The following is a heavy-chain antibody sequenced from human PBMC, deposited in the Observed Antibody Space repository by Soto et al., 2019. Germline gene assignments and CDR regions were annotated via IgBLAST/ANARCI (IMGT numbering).Heavy chain of an antibody. J-gene: IGHJ6*02. CDR1: GFTCSSYA. CDR3: ARDPVYGSGSEIRPGNMDV. Sequence: QVQLVESGGGVVQPGRSLRLSCAASGFTCSSYAMHWVRQAPGKGLEWVAVISYDGSNKYYADSVKGRFTISRDNSKNTLYLQMNSLRAEDTAVYYCARDPVYGSGSEIRPGNMDVWGQGTTVTVSS. CDR2: ISYDGSNK. D-gene: IGHD3-10*01. V-gene: IGHV3-30-3*01.